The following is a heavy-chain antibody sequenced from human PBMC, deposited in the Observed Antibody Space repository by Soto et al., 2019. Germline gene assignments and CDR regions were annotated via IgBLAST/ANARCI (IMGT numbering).Heavy chain of an antibody. CDR1: GFTFSSYA. CDR3: AKDFFAGSYHLRTEVDY. Sequence: EVQLLESGGGLVQPGGSLRLSCAASGFTFSSYAMSWVRQAPGKGLEWVSAISGSVGSTYYADSVKGRFTISRDNSKNTLYLQMSSLRAEDTAVYYCAKDFFAGSYHLRTEVDYRGQGTLVTVSS. CDR2: ISGSVGST. D-gene: IGHD3-10*01. V-gene: IGHV3-23*01. J-gene: IGHJ4*02.